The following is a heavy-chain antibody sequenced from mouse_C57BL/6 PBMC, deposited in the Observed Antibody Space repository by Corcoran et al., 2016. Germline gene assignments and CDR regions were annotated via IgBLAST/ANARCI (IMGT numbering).Heavy chain of an antibody. CDR2: INTYSGVP. CDR1: GYTFTTYG. CDR3: ARGRQLRLPYYFDY. D-gene: IGHD3-2*02. Sequence: QIQLVQSGPELKKPGETVKISCKASGYTFTTYGMSWVKQAPGKGLKWMGWINTYSGVPTYADDFKGRFAFSLETSASTAYLQINNLKNEDTATYFCARGRQLRLPYYFDYWGQGTTLTVSS. V-gene: IGHV9-3*01. J-gene: IGHJ2*01.